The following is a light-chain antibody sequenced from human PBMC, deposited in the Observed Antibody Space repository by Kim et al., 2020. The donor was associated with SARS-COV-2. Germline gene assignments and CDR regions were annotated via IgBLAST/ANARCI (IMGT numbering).Light chain of an antibody. J-gene: IGLJ2*01. CDR2: DVS. Sequence: SITIPCTGTSSDVGAYNRVSWYQQHPGKAPKLMIFDVSDRPSGVSNRFSGSKSDNTASLTISGLQAEDEADYFCSSLTSGSTSVVFGGGTQLTVL. CDR1: SSDVGAYNR. V-gene: IGLV2-14*03. CDR3: SSLTSGSTSVV.